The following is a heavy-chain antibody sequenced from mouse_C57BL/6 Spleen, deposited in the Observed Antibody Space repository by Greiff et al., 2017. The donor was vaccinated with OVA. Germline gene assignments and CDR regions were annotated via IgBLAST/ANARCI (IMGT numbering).Heavy chain of an antibody. J-gene: IGHJ2*01. CDR3: TRVLTVVAPFDY. CDR2: IRNKANNHAT. V-gene: IGHV6-6*01. D-gene: IGHD1-1*01. Sequence: VQLKESGGGLVQPGGSMKLSCAASGFTFSDAWMDWVRQSPEKGLEWVAEIRNKANNHATYYAESVKGRFTISRDDSKSSVYLQMNSLRAEDTGIYYCTRVLTVVAPFDYWGQGTTLTVSS. CDR1: GFTFSDAW.